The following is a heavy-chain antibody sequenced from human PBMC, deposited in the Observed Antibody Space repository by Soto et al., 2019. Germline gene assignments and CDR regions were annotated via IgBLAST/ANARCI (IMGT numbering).Heavy chain of an antibody. CDR3: AKDLAPVRYSFDP. J-gene: IGHJ5*02. V-gene: IGHV3-30*18. CDR2: ISYDGSNK. Sequence: GGSLRLSCAASGFTFSSYGMHWVRQAPGKGLEWVAVISYDGSNKYYADSVKGRFTISRDNSKNTLYLQMNSLRAEDTAVYYCAKDLAPVRYSFDPWGQGTLVTVSS. D-gene: IGHD2-21*01. CDR1: GFTFSSYG.